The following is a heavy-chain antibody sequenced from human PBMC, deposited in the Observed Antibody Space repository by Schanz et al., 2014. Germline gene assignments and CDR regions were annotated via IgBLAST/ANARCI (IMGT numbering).Heavy chain of an antibody. V-gene: IGHV3-23*04. CDR3: ARAHGNNWYGKGLDY. CDR2: ISGSGGST. CDR1: GFTFSTYA. Sequence: EVLLVESGGGLVKPGGSLRLSCAASGFTFSTYAMSWVRQAPGKGLEWVSAISGSGGSTYYADSVKGRFTISRDNAKNTLYLQMNSLRADDTAVYFCARAHGNNWYGKGLDYWGQGTQVTVSS. D-gene: IGHD1-1*01. J-gene: IGHJ4*02.